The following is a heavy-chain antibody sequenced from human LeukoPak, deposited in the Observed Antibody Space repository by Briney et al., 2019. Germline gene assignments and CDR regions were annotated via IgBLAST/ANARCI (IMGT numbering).Heavy chain of an antibody. V-gene: IGHV1-69*05. D-gene: IGHD7-27*01. CDR1: GGTFSSYA. CDR2: IIPIFGTA. J-gene: IGHJ4*02. CDR3: AREELGIADY. Sequence: ASVKVSCKASGGTFSSYAISWVRQAPGQGLEWMGGIIPIFGTANYAQKFQGRVTITTDESTSTAYMELRSLRSDDTAVYYCAREELGIADYWGQGTLVTVSS.